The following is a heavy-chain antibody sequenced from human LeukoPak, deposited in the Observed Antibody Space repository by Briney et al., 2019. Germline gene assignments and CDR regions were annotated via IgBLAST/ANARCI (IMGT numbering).Heavy chain of an antibody. V-gene: IGHV3-23*01. Sequence: GGSLRLSCAASGFTFGSYAMSWVRQAPGKGLEWVSDINGSGGSTYYTDSVKGRFTIPRDNSKNTLYLQMNSLRAEDTAVYYCAKDGEGYSYGPFDYWGQGTLVTVSS. CDR2: INGSGGST. J-gene: IGHJ4*02. CDR1: GFTFGSYA. D-gene: IGHD5-18*01. CDR3: AKDGEGYSYGPFDY.